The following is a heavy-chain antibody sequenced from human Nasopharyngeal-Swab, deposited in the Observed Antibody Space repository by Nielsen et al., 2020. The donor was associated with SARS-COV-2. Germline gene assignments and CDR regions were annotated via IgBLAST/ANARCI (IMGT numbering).Heavy chain of an antibody. CDR1: GYTFTGYY. CDR3: ARDPELGY. J-gene: IGHJ4*02. V-gene: IGHV1-2*06. Sequence: ASVKVSCKASGYTFTGYYMHWVRQAPGQGLEWMGRINPNSGGTNYAQKFRGRVTMISDTSISTAYMELSRLRSDDTAVYYCARDPELGYWGQRTLVTVSS. CDR2: INPNSGGT.